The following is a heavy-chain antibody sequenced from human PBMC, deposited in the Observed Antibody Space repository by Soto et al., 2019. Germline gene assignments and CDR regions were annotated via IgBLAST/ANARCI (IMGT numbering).Heavy chain of an antibody. CDR2: IWYDGSNK. CDR1: GFTFSSYG. J-gene: IGHJ6*02. V-gene: IGHV3-33*01. D-gene: IGHD3-9*01. CDR3: ASALRYVDWLSNYCGMDV. Sequence: QVQLVESGGGVVQPGRSLRLSCAASGFTFSSYGMHWVRQAPGKGLEWVAVIWYDGSNKYYADSVKGRFTISRDNSKNTLYLQMNSLRAEDTAVYYCASALRYVDWLSNYCGMDVWGQGTTVTVSS.